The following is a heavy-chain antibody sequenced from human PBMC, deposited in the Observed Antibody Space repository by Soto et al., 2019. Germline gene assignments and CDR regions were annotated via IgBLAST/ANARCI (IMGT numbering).Heavy chain of an antibody. CDR1: GFTFSSYG. CDR3: ARGNLSFDFDS. V-gene: IGHV3-30*03. J-gene: IGHJ4*02. CDR2: ISGDGINT. Sequence: PGGSLRLSCAASGFTFSSYGMHWVRQAPGKGLEWVAFISGDGINTQYADSVRGRFTLSRDYSRKTMYLQMDSLRDEDTALYYCARGNLSFDFDSWGLGTLVTVSS. D-gene: IGHD1-26*01.